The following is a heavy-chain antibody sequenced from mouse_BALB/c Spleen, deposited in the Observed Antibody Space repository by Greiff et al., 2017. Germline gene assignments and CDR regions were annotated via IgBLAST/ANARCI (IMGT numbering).Heavy chain of an antibody. J-gene: IGHJ1*01. CDR1: GFTFSDYY. D-gene: IGHD2-4*01. CDR3: ARRPDYDWYFDV. CDR2: ISDGGSYT. Sequence: EVMLVESGGGLVKPGGSLKLSCAASGFTFSDYYMYWVRQTPEKRLEWVATISDGGSYTYYPDSVKGRFTISRDNAKNNLYLQMSSLKSEDTAMYYCARRPDYDWYFDVWGAGTTVTVSS. V-gene: IGHV5-4*02.